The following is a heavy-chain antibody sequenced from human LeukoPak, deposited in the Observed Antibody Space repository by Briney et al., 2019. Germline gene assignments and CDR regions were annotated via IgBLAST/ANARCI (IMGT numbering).Heavy chain of an antibody. V-gene: IGHV3-23*01. CDR3: AKGGKWDVTPFDY. J-gene: IGHJ4*02. Sequence: PGGSLRLSCAASGFTFTSYSMNWVRQAPGKGLEWASTISSGGGSTYYADSVKGRFTISRDNSKNTLYLQVNSLRAEDTAVYYCAKGGKWDVTPFDYWGQGTLVTVSS. CDR2: ISSGGGST. CDR1: GFTFTSYS. D-gene: IGHD1-26*01.